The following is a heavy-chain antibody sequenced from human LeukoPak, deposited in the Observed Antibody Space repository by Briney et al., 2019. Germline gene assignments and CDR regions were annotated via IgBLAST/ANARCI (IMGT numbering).Heavy chain of an antibody. J-gene: IGHJ4*02. V-gene: IGHV4-34*01. CDR3: ARAHYDILTGYYDFDY. D-gene: IGHD3-9*01. CDR1: GGSFSGYY. CDR2: INHSGST. Sequence: PSETLSLTCAVYGGSFSGYYWSWIRQPPGKGLEWIGEINHSGSTNYNPSLKSRVTISVDKSKNQFSLKLSSVTAADTAVYYCARAHYDILTGYYDFDYWGQGTLVTVSS.